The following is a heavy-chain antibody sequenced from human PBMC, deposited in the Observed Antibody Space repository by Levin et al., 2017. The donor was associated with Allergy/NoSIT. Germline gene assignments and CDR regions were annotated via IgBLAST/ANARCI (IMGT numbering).Heavy chain of an antibody. Sequence: PGGSLRLSCTVSSGSVSNSNYYWGWIRQPPGTGLEWIGSVFFSGTTSYNTSLKSRVTMSVDTSKNQVSLKLTSVTAADSAAYYCARHVYFYDRSGFLFDFWGRGTLVTVSS. D-gene: IGHD3-22*01. J-gene: IGHJ4*02. CDR1: SGSVSNSNYY. CDR2: VFFSGTT. CDR3: ARHVYFYDRSGFLFDF. V-gene: IGHV4-39*01.